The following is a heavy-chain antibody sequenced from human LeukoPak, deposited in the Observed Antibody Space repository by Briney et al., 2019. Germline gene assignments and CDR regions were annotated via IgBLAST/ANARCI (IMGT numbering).Heavy chain of an antibody. CDR3: ARRQRITMIVVGGAFDY. V-gene: IGHV4-39*01. CDR1: GGSISSSSYY. Sequence: SETLSLTCTVSGGSISSSSYYWGWIRQPPGTGLEWIGSIYYSGSTYYNPSLKSRVTISVDTSKNQFSLKLSSVTAADTAVYYCARRQRITMIVVGGAFDYWGQGTLVTVSS. CDR2: IYYSGST. J-gene: IGHJ4*02. D-gene: IGHD3-22*01.